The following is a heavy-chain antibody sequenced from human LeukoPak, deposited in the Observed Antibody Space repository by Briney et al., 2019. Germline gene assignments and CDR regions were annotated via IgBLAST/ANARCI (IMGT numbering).Heavy chain of an antibody. CDR1: GGSISSSSYY. J-gene: IGHJ3*02. Sequence: PSETLSLTCTVSGGSISSSSYYWGWIRQPPGKGLEWIGSIYYSGSTYYNPSLKSRVTISVDTSKHQFSLKLSSVPAADTAVYYCARTLPNTYYYDSSGQDDAFGIWGQGTMVTVSS. CDR3: ARTLPNTYYYDSSGQDDAFGI. D-gene: IGHD3-22*01. CDR2: IYYSGST. V-gene: IGHV4-39*01.